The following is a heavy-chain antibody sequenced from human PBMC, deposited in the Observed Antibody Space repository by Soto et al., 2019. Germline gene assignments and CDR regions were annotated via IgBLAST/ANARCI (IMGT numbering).Heavy chain of an antibody. D-gene: IGHD6-13*01. J-gene: IGHJ4*02. V-gene: IGHV3-23*01. Sequence: EVQLLESGGGLGQPGGSLRLSCAASGFTFSSYAMSWVRQAPGKGLEWVSGISGRGDSSFYADSVRGRFTISRDSSKNTLYLQKSSLRAEDTAVYYCAKEIIPPQIIAAAGASSYFGYWGQGTLVTVSS. CDR1: GFTFSSYA. CDR2: ISGRGDSS. CDR3: AKEIIPPQIIAAAGASSYFGY.